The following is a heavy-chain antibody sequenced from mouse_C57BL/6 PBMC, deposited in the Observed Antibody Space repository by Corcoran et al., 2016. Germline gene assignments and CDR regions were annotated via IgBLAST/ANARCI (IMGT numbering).Heavy chain of an antibody. Sequence: EVQLQQSGPELVKPGASVKIPCKASGYTFIDYYMNWVKQSHGKSLEWIGDINPNNGGTSYNQKFKGKATLTVDKSSSTAYMELRSLTSEDSAVYYCARCIYYYPRAMDYWCQGTSVTVSS. D-gene: IGHD1-1*01. CDR2: INPNNGGT. CDR3: ARCIYYYPRAMDY. J-gene: IGHJ4*01. V-gene: IGHV1-26*01. CDR1: GYTFIDYY.